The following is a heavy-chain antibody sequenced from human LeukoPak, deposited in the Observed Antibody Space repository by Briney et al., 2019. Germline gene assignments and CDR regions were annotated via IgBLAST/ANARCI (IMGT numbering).Heavy chain of an antibody. Sequence: GASVKVSCKASGYTFSSYGISWVRQAPGQGLEWMGWISAYNGNTYYAQKFQGRVTMTRDTSISTAYMELSRLRSDDTAVYYCARGGSKNTVTTWFDPWGQGTLVTVSS. V-gene: IGHV1-18*01. CDR2: ISAYNGNT. J-gene: IGHJ5*02. D-gene: IGHD4-17*01. CDR3: ARGGSKNTVTTWFDP. CDR1: GYTFSSYG.